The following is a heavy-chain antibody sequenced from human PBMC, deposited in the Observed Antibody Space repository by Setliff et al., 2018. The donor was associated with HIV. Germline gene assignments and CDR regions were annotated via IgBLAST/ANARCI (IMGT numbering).Heavy chain of an antibody. V-gene: IGHV3-23*01. J-gene: IGHJ4*02. CDR3: APRSGLVGTTPAAVDH. CDR2: ISANGIST. D-gene: IGHD1-26*01. CDR1: GFTFSDHY. Sequence: GGSLRLSCAASGFTFSDHYMDWVRQAPGKGLEWLSGISANGISTYYADSVKGRLTISRDNAKNALYLFMHSLRAEDTAVYFCAPRSGLVGTTPAAVDHWGQGTLVTVSS.